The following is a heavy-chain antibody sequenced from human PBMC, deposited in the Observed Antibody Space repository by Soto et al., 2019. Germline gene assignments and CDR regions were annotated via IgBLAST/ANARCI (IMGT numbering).Heavy chain of an antibody. Sequence: QVQLQESGPGLVKPSQTLSLTCTVSGGSISSGDYYWSWIRQPPGKGLEWIGYIYYSGSTYYNPSLKSRVTISVDTSKNQFSLKLSSVTAADPAVYYCARAKITGTRFGYYYGMDVWGPGTTVTVSS. V-gene: IGHV4-30-4*01. D-gene: IGHD1-7*01. CDR3: ARAKITGTRFGYYYGMDV. J-gene: IGHJ6*02. CDR1: GGSISSGDYY. CDR2: IYYSGST.